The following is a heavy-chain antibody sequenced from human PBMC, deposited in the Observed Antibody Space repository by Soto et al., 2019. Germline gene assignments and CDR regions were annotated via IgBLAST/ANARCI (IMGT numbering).Heavy chain of an antibody. J-gene: IGHJ4*02. D-gene: IGHD3-10*01. CDR3: ASHRFGEFPFDY. Sequence: PSFQGHVTISADKSMSTAYLQWSSLRASDTAMYYCASHRFGEFPFDYWGQGTLVTISS. V-gene: IGHV5-10-1*01.